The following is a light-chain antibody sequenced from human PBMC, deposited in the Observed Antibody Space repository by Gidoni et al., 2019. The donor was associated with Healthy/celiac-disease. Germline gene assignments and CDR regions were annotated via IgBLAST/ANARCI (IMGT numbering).Light chain of an antibody. CDR3: QQSYSTPPFT. Sequence: DIQMTQSPSSLSASVGDRVTITCRASQSISSYLNWYQQKPGKAPKILIYAASSLQSGVPSRFSGSGSGTDFTLTISSLQPEDFATYYCQQSYSTPPFTFXPXTKVDIK. CDR1: QSISSY. J-gene: IGKJ3*01. V-gene: IGKV1-39*01. CDR2: AAS.